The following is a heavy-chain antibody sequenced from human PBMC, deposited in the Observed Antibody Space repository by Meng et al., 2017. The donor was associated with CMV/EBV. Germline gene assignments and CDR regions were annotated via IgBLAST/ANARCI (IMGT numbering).Heavy chain of an antibody. CDR1: GYTFNSYG. CDR3: ASPGYCSSTSCYHNGMDV. CDR2: ISAYNGNT. V-gene: IGHV1-18*01. Sequence: ASVQVSCKASGYTFNSYGISWVRQAPGQGLEWMGWISAYNGNTNYAQKLQGRVTMTTDTSTSTAYMELRSLRSDDTAVYYCASPGYCSSTSCYHNGMDVWGQGTTVTVSS. D-gene: IGHD2-2*01. J-gene: IGHJ6*02.